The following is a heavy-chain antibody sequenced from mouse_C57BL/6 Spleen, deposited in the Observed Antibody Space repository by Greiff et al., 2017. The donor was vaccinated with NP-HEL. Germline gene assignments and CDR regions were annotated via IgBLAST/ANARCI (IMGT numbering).Heavy chain of an antibody. V-gene: IGHV1-81*01. Sequence: VQLQQSGAELARPGASVKLSCKASGYTFTSYGISWVKQRTGQGLEWIGEIYPRSGTTYYNEKFKGKATLTADKSSSTAYMVLRSLTSEDSAVYFCARVGGAGSSDSYFDVWGTGTTVTVSS. D-gene: IGHD1-1*01. CDR3: ARVGGAGSSDSYFDV. CDR1: GYTFTSYG. J-gene: IGHJ1*03. CDR2: IYPRSGTT.